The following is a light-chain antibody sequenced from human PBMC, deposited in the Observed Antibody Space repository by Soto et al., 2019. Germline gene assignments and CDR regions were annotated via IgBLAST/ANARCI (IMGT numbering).Light chain of an antibody. Sequence: DIQLTQSPSSLSASVGDRVTITCRASQGISNYLAWYQQKPGKVPKLLIYAASTLQSGFPSRSSGSGLGTDFILTISSLHPENVATYYCQKYNSAPLTFGEGTKVDIK. J-gene: IGKJ4*01. V-gene: IGKV1-27*01. CDR3: QKYNSAPLT. CDR2: AAS. CDR1: QGISNY.